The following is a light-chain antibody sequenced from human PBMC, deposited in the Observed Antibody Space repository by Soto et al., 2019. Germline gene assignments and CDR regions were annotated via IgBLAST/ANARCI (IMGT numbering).Light chain of an antibody. CDR1: QSVSGSY. Sequence: EIVLTQSPGTLSLSPGERATLSCRASQSVSGSYLAWYQQKPGQAPRLLIYVASTRATGIPDRFSGSGSGTDFTLTISRLEPEDFAMYYCQQYGSSPVTFGQGTKLEIK. J-gene: IGKJ2*01. CDR3: QQYGSSPVT. CDR2: VAS. V-gene: IGKV3-20*01.